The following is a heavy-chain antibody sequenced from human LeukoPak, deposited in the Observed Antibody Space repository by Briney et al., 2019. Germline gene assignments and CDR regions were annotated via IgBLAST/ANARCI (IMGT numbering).Heavy chain of an antibody. CDR1: GYTFTSYA. V-gene: IGHV1-3*01. J-gene: IGHJ3*02. Sequence: ASVKVSCKASGYTFTSYAMHWVRRAPGQRLEWMGWINAGNGNTKYSQKFQGRVTITRDTSTSTAYMELRSLRSDDTAVYYCARAQGVPAAKDAFDIWGQGTMVTVSS. CDR2: INAGNGNT. CDR3: ARAQGVPAAKDAFDI. D-gene: IGHD2-2*01.